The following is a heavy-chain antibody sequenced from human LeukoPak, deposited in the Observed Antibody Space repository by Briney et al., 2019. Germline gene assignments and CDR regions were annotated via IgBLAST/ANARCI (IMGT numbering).Heavy chain of an antibody. V-gene: IGHV4-30-4*01. CDR1: GGSISSGDYY. Sequence: SQPLSLTCTVSGGSISSGDYYWSWIRQPPGKGLEWIGYIYYSGSTYYNPSLKSRVTISVDTSKNQFSLKLSSVTAADTAVYYCARDAGSHHDAFDIWGQGAMVTVSS. D-gene: IGHD2-15*01. CDR2: IYYSGST. CDR3: ARDAGSHHDAFDI. J-gene: IGHJ3*02.